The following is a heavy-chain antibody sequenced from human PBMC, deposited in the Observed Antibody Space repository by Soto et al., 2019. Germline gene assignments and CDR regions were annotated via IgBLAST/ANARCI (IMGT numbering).Heavy chain of an antibody. CDR1: GYTFTSYY. D-gene: IGHD6-19*01. V-gene: IGHV1-46*01. J-gene: IGHJ6*02. Sequence: GASVKVSCKASGYTFTSYYMHWVRQAPGQGXEWMGIINPSGGSTSYAQKFQGRVTMTRDTSTSTVYMELSSLRSEDTAVYYCARSGNKYSSGWYPSVSYGMDVWGQGTTVTVSS. CDR2: INPSGGST. CDR3: ARSGNKYSSGWYPSVSYGMDV.